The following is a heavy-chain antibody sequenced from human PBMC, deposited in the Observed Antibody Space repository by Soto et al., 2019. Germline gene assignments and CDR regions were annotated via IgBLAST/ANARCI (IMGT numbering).Heavy chain of an antibody. J-gene: IGHJ6*02. CDR3: ARIHSITWGSYFYGMDV. Sequence: QVTLKESGPVLVKPSETLTLTCSVSGFSLSDTTMGVSWIRQPPRKALEWLAHIFSNDEKSYSTSLKTRLTISKDTSRSQVVLTMTNMDPVDTATYYCARIHSITWGSYFYGMDVWGQGTPVTVSS. D-gene: IGHD3-16*01. V-gene: IGHV2-26*01. CDR2: IFSNDEK. CDR1: GFSLSDTTMG.